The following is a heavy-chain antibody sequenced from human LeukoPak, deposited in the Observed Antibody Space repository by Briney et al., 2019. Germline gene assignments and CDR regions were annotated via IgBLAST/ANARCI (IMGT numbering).Heavy chain of an antibody. J-gene: IGHJ6*02. CDR1: GFTFSSYA. CDR2: ISGSGGST. D-gene: IGHD3-10*01. Sequence: GGSLRLSCAASGFTFSSYAMSWVRQAPGKGLEWVSAISGSGGSTYYADSVKGRFTISRDNSKNTLYLQMNSLRAEDTAVYYCAKDLYYYASYYYYGMDVWGQGTTVTVSS. V-gene: IGHV3-23*01. CDR3: AKDLYYYASYYYYGMDV.